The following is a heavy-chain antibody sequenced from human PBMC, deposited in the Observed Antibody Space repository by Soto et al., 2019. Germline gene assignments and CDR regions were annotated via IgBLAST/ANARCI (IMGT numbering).Heavy chain of an antibody. Sequence: ASVKVSCKTSGYTFTSYDINWVRQATGQGLEWMGWLNPNSGNTGYAPKFQGRVTLTRDTSISTAYMELSSLRSNDTAVYFCTREVSISPNPDTFDIWGQGTMVTVSS. CDR2: LNPNSGNT. V-gene: IGHV1-8*01. D-gene: IGHD6-13*01. J-gene: IGHJ3*02. CDR3: TREVSISPNPDTFDI. CDR1: GYTFTSYD.